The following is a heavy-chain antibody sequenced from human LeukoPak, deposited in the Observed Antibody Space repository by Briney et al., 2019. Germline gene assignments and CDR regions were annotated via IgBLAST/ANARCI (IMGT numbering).Heavy chain of an antibody. Sequence: GASVKVSCKASGYTFTGYYMHWVRQAPGQGLEWMGWINPNSGGTNYAQKFQGRVTMTRDTSISTAYMELSRLRSDDTAVNYCARDLEPSCNWFDPWGQGTLVTVSS. CDR1: GYTFTGYY. D-gene: IGHD1-1*01. CDR3: ARDLEPSCNWFDP. CDR2: INPNSGGT. V-gene: IGHV1-2*02. J-gene: IGHJ5*02.